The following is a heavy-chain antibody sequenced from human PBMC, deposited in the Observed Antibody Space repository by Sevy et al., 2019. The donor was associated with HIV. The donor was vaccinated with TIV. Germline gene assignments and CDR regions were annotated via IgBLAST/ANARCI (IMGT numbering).Heavy chain of an antibody. CDR1: GFTLSSHG. Sequence: GGSLRLSCVASGFTLSSHGMHWVRQAPGKGLEWVSLIWYDGSHKFYAYSVKGRFTISRDNSKNTLYLQMNSLRAEDTAVYYCARTFDFWSTYQTGSYYYYGLDVWGQGTTVTVSS. CDR2: IWYDGSHK. V-gene: IGHV3-33*01. J-gene: IGHJ6*02. D-gene: IGHD3-3*01. CDR3: ARTFDFWSTYQTGSYYYYGLDV.